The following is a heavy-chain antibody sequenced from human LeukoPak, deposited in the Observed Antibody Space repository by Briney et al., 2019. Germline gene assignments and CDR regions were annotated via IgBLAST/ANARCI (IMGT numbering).Heavy chain of an antibody. J-gene: IGHJ5*02. CDR2: INHSGST. D-gene: IGHD2-2*01. Sequence: SSETLSLTCAVYGGSFSGYYWSWIRQPPGKGLEWIGEINHSGSTNYNPSLKSRVTISVDTSKNQFSLKLSSVTAADTAVYYCARGSKVVVPAASIVDPWGQGTLVTVSS. CDR1: GGSFSGYY. CDR3: ARGSKVVVPAASIVDP. V-gene: IGHV4-34*01.